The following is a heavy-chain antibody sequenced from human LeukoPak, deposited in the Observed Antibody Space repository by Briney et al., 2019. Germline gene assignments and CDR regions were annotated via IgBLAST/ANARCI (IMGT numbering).Heavy chain of an antibody. J-gene: IGHJ4*02. Sequence: ASVKVSCKASGYTFTSYYMHWVRQAPGQGLEWMGIINPSGGSTSYAQKFQGGVTMTRDTSTSTVYMELSSLRSEDTAVYHCARTASSWYFDYWGQGTLVTVSS. CDR3: ARTASSWYFDY. CDR2: INPSGGST. D-gene: IGHD6-13*01. V-gene: IGHV1-46*01. CDR1: GYTFTSYY.